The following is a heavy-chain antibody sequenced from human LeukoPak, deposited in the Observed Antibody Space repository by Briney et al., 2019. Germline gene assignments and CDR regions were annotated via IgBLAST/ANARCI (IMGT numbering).Heavy chain of an antibody. CDR2: INGGGGST. Sequence: PGGPLRLSCAVSGFTFSSYTMSWVRQAPGKGLEWVSGINGGGGSTYYEASVKGRFTISRDNSKSTLYLQMNNLRAEDTAIYYCAKSLDTGFDYWGQGTLVIVSS. V-gene: IGHV3-23*01. J-gene: IGHJ4*02. CDR3: AKSLDTGFDY. CDR1: GFTFSSYT. D-gene: IGHD5-18*01.